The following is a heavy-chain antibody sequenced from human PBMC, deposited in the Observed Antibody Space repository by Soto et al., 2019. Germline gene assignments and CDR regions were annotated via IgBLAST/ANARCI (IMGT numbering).Heavy chain of an antibody. CDR1: GYSFQRYG. CDR2: ISAFNGDT. J-gene: IGHJ4*02. CDR3: ARDSPSSGLLGWNY. Sequence: QVQLVQSGAEVKRPGASVKVSCKASGYSFQRYGISWVRQAPGQGLEWVGWISAFNGDTKYAQRLQDRVPMTTDTSTDTAQMELRSLRSDDTAIYYCARDSPSSGLLGWNYWGQGTLVTVSS. V-gene: IGHV1-18*01. D-gene: IGHD6-19*01.